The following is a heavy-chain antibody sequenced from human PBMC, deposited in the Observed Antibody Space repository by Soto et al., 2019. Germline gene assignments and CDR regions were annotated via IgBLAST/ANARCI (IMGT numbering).Heavy chain of an antibody. CDR2: IYYRGSN. V-gene: IGHV4-61*01. J-gene: IGHJ4*02. D-gene: IGHD6-13*01. CDR1: GGSVSSGSHY. CDR3: ARARGAATARDY. Sequence: QVQLQESGPGLVKPSETLSLTCTVSGGSVSSGSHYWSWIRQPPGKGLEWIGYIYYRGSNNYNPSLKSRVTIPADTSKNQFSLKLSSVTAADTAVYYCARARGAATARDYWGQGTLVTVSS.